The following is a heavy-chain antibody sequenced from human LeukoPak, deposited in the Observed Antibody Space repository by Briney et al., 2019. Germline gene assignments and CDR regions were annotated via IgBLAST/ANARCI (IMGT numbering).Heavy chain of an antibody. Sequence: ASVKVSCKASGYTFITYEINWVRQAPGQGLEWMGWISAYNGNTNYAQKLQGRVTMTTDTSTSTAYMELRSLRSDDTAVYYCARDFYYDYVWGSYYSSDYWGQGTLVTVSS. D-gene: IGHD3-16*01. CDR2: ISAYNGNT. CDR3: ARDFYYDYVWGSYYSSDY. J-gene: IGHJ4*02. V-gene: IGHV1-18*01. CDR1: GYTFITYE.